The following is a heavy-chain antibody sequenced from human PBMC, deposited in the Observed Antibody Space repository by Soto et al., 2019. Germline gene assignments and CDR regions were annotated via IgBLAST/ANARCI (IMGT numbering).Heavy chain of an antibody. D-gene: IGHD3-22*01. CDR3: ARARSGQYYDSSGYYLYYFDY. J-gene: IGHJ4*02. CDR2: IYYSGST. V-gene: IGHV4-59*01. Sequence: QVQLQESGPGLVKPSETLSLTCTVSGGSISSYYWSWIRQPPGKGLEWIGYIYYSGSTNYNPSLKTRVTISVDTSKNQFSLKLSSVTAADTAVYYCARARSGQYYDSSGYYLYYFDYWGQGTLVTVSS. CDR1: GGSISSYY.